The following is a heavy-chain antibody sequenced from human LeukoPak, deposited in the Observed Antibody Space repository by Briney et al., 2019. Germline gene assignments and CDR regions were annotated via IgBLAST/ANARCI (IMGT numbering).Heavy chain of an antibody. CDR1: GGSISSSSYY. Sequence: SETLSLTCTVSGGSISSSSYYWGWIRQPPGKGLEWIGSIYYSGSTYYNPSLKSRVTISVDTSKNQFSLKLSSVTAADTAVYYCARPKGSGWYNYYFDYWGQGTLVTVSS. CDR3: ARPKGSGWYNYYFDY. V-gene: IGHV4-39*01. CDR2: IYYSGST. D-gene: IGHD6-19*01. J-gene: IGHJ4*02.